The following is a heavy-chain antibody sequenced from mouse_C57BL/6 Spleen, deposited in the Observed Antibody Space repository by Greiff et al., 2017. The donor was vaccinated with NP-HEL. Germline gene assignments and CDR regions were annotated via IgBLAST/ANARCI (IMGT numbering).Heavy chain of an antibody. CDR1: GFTFSSYA. V-gene: IGHV5-9-1*02. CDR3: TRALLWLYAMDY. CDR2: ISSGGDYI. D-gene: IGHD2-1*01. Sequence: EVKLVESGEGLVKPGGSLKLSCAASGFTFSSYAMSWVRQTPEKRLEWVAYISSGGDYIYYADTVKGRFTISRDNARNTLYLQMSSLKSEDTAMYYCTRALLWLYAMDYWGQGTSVTVSS. J-gene: IGHJ4*01.